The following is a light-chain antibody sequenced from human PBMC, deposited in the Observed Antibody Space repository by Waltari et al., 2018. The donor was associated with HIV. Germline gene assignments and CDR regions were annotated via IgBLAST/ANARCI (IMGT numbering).Light chain of an antibody. Sequence: QSVLTQPPSASGTPGQRVTISCSGSNSNIGSNTVSWYQQLPGTAPKLLISSDVQRPPGGPDRFSGSKTGPSASLAISGLQSADEADYYCAVWDDGLNGPEFGGGTKLTVL. CDR3: AVWDDGLNGPE. J-gene: IGLJ3*02. CDR2: SDV. CDR1: NSNIGSNT. V-gene: IGLV1-44*01.